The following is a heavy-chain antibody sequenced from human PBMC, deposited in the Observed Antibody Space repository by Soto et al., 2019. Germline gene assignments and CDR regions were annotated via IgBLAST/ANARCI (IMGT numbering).Heavy chain of an antibody. D-gene: IGHD3-16*01. J-gene: IGHJ3*02. CDR3: AQDFCFTGGDGFDI. CDR2: IYYSGNT. Sequence: QVRLQEWGPGLVKPSQTLSLKCSVSGGSITTGGRYWSWIRQLPGQGLEWIGDIYYSGNTYYNASLKGRVTISVEAATNQFSLKLSSVTAGDTAVDYCAQDFCFTGGDGFDIWGQGSLVTVSS. CDR1: GGSITTGGRY. V-gene: IGHV4-31*02.